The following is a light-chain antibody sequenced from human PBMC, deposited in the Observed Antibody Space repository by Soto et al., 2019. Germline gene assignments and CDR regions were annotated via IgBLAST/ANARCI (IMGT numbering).Light chain of an antibody. CDR1: QSVNSTY. CDR3: HHYGGSPIT. V-gene: IGKV3-20*01. J-gene: IGKJ5*01. CDR2: GAS. Sequence: EIVMTQSPATLSVSPGERATLSCRASQSVNSTYLGWFQQIPGQAPRLLISGASTRATGIPDRFSGSGSGTDFTLTISRLEPEDFAVYYCHHYGGSPITFGQGTRLEI.